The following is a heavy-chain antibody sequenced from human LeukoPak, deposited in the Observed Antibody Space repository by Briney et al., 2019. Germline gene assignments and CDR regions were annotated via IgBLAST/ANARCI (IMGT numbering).Heavy chain of an antibody. CDR2: INPSGGST. CDR1: GYTFTSYY. J-gene: IGHJ2*01. Sequence: ASVTVSCKPSGYTFTSYYMHWVRQAPGQGLEWMGIINPSGGSTSYAQKFQGRVTMTRDTSTSTVYMELSSLRSEDTAVYYCAAQNGLVPDWYFDLWGRGTLVTVSS. V-gene: IGHV1-46*01. D-gene: IGHD6-19*01. CDR3: AAQNGLVPDWYFDL.